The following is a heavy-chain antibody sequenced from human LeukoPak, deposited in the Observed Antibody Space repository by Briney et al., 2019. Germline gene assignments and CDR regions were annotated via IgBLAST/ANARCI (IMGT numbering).Heavy chain of an antibody. CDR1: TINFSDYG. CDR2: INPTGVRT. J-gene: IGHJ5*02. V-gene: IGHV3-23*01. D-gene: IGHD2-2*01. CDR3: ARDQPHAASWFDP. Sequence: GGSLRLSCAASTINFSDYGMDWVRQAPGRGLEWVSTINPTGVRTYYADSVRGRFTISRDNSKNTVFLQINSLRVEDTAFYYCARDQPHAASWFDPWGQGTLVTVSS.